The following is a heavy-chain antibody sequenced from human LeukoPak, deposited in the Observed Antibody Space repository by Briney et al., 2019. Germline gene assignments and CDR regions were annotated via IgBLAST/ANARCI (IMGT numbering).Heavy chain of an antibody. J-gene: IGHJ4*02. CDR1: GGTFSSYA. CDR2: IIPIFGTA. D-gene: IGHD3-16*02. CDR3: ARGGTFGGVIPTRFDY. Sequence: SVKVSCKASGGTFSSYAIGWVRQAPGQGLEWMGGIIPIFGTANYAPKFQGRVTITADESTSTAYMELSSLRSEDTAVYYCARGGTFGGVIPTRFDYWGQGTLVTVSS. V-gene: IGHV1-69*13.